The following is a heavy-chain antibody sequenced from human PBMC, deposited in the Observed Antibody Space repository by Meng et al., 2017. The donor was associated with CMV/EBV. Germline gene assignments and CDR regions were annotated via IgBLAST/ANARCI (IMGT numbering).Heavy chain of an antibody. J-gene: IGHJ6*02. Sequence: LRLSCAIFGDSVSSNSAAWNWIRQSPSRGLECLERTYYKSKLYNVYAVSVKSRITINPDTSKNQFSLQLNSVTPEDTAVYYCARDRPAMVYYYYGLDVWGQGTTVTVSS. CDR1: GDSVSSNSAA. CDR3: ARDRPAMVYYYYGLDV. V-gene: IGHV6-1*01. D-gene: IGHD5-18*01. CDR2: TYYKSKLYN.